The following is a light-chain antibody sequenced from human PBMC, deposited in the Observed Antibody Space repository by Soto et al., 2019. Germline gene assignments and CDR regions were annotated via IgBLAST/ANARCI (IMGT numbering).Light chain of an antibody. V-gene: IGLV2-18*01. CDR2: EVS. Sequence: QSALTQPPSVSGSPGQSVTISCTGTSSDVGSYNRVSWYQQPPGTGPKLMIYEVSHRPSGVPDRFSGSKSGNTAFLTISGLQAEDEADYYCSLYTSSSTYVFGTGTKVTVL. CDR1: SSDVGSYNR. J-gene: IGLJ1*01. CDR3: SLYTSSSTYV.